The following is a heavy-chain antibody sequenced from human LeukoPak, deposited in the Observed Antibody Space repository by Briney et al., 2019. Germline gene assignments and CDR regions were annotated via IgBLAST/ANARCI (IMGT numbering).Heavy chain of an antibody. Sequence: SETLSLTCAVYGGSFSGYYWSWIRQPPGKGLEWIAYIYYSGSTTYNPSLKSRVTISVDTSKNQFSLKLSSVTAADTAVYYCARHGRYYYGMDVWGQGTTVTVSS. J-gene: IGHJ6*02. CDR1: GGSFSGYY. CDR2: IYYSGST. CDR3: ARHGRYYYGMDV. V-gene: IGHV4-59*08.